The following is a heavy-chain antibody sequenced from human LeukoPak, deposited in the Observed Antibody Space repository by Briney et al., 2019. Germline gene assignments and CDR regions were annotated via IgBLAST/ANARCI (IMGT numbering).Heavy chain of an antibody. Sequence: PSETLSLTCAVYGGSFSGYYWSWIRQPPGKGLEWIGYIYYSGSTNYNPSLKSRVTISVDTSKNQFSLKLSSVTAADTAVYYCARVRYYYDSSGYLNYYMDVWGKGTTVTVSS. CDR2: IYYSGST. CDR1: GGSFSGYY. D-gene: IGHD3-22*01. J-gene: IGHJ6*03. V-gene: IGHV4-59*01. CDR3: ARVRYYYDSSGYLNYYMDV.